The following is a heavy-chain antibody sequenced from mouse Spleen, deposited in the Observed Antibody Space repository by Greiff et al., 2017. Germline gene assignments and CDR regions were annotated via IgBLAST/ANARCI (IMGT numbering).Heavy chain of an antibody. CDR1: GFTFTDYY. CDR2: IRNKANGYTT. J-gene: IGHJ2*01. V-gene: IGHV7-3*01. CDR3: ARSPMVTTPFDY. Sequence: EVQLVESGGGLVQPGGSLSLSCAASGFTFTDYYMSWVRQPPGKALEWLGFIRNKANGYTTEYSASVKGRFTISRDNSQSILYLQMNALRAEDSATYYCARSPMVTTPFDYWGQGTTLTVSS. D-gene: IGHD2-2*01.